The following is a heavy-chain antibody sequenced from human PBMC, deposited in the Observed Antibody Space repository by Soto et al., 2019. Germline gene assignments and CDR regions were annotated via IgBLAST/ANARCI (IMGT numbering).Heavy chain of an antibody. J-gene: IGHJ3*02. Sequence: ASVTVSCQASGYTFTSYGISWVRQAPGQGLEWMGWISAYNGNTNYAQKLQGRVTMTTDTSTSTAYMELRSLRSDDTAVYYCARDSRWYYDSSGYPNDAFDIWGQGTMVTVSS. CDR3: ARDSRWYYDSSGYPNDAFDI. CDR1: GYTFTSYG. V-gene: IGHV1-18*01. D-gene: IGHD3-22*01. CDR2: ISAYNGNT.